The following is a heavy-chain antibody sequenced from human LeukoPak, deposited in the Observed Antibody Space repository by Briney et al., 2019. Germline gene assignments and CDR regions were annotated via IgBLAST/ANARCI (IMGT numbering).Heavy chain of an antibody. J-gene: IGHJ6*03. CDR2: IKSKTDGGTT. D-gene: IGHD3-3*01. V-gene: IGHV3-15*01. CDR1: GFTFSNAW. Sequence: GGSLRLSCAASGFTFSNAWMSWVRQAPGKGLEWVGRIKSKTDGGTTDYAAPVKGRFTISRDDSKNTLYLQMNSLKTEDTAVYYCTTGVDFWSGSAAHGHYYYYMDVWGKGTTVTVSS. CDR3: TTGVDFWSGSAAHGHYYYYMDV.